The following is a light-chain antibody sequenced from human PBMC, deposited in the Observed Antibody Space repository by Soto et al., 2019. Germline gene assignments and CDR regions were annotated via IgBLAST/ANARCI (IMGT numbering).Light chain of an antibody. CDR1: QSISSY. CDR2: AAS. Sequence: DIQMTQSPSSLSASVGDRVTITCGASQSISSYLNWYQQKPGKAPKLLIYAASSLQSGVPSRFSGSGSGTDFTLTISSLQPEDFATYYCQQSYSTPPTFGQGTRLEI. CDR3: QQSYSTPPT. V-gene: IGKV1-39*01. J-gene: IGKJ5*01.